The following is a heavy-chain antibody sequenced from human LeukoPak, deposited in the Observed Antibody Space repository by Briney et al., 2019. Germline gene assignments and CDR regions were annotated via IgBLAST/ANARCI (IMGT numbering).Heavy chain of an antibody. CDR3: ARLGPYYDFWSGYYTTGYYYYMDV. CDR1: GGSMSNYY. V-gene: IGHV4-59*08. Sequence: PSETLSLTCTVSGGSMSNYYWSWIRQPPGRGLEWIGYIYFSGSSNYNPSLKSRVTISVDTSKNQFSLKLSSVTAADTAVYYCARLGPYYDFWSGYYTTGYYYYMDVWGKGTTVTVSS. J-gene: IGHJ6*03. CDR2: IYFSGSS. D-gene: IGHD3-3*01.